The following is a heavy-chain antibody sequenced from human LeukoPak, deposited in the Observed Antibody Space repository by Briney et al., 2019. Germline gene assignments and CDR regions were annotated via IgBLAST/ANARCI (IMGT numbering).Heavy chain of an antibody. CDR2: ISGSGGST. D-gene: IGHD2-21*01. CDR3: AKDVVVIRGYFDY. CDR1: GFTFSSYA. V-gene: IGHV3-23*01. Sequence: GGSLRLSCAASGFTFSSYAMSWVRQAPRKGLEWVSAISGSGGSTYYADSVKGRFTISRDNSKNTLYLQMNSLRAEDTAVYYCAKDVVVIRGYFDYWGQGTLVTVSS. J-gene: IGHJ4*02.